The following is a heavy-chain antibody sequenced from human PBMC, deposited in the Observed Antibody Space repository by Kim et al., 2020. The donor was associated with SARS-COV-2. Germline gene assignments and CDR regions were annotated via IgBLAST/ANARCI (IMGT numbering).Heavy chain of an antibody. Sequence: GGSLRLSCAASGFTFSTYHMNWVRQAPGKGLEWVSSISNSGSHKFHADSVKGRFTISRDNAKNTLYLQMNSLRADDTAVYSCAREGNYGDFDYWGQGTLV. CDR2: ISNSGSHK. CDR1: GFTFSTYH. J-gene: IGHJ4*02. CDR3: AREGNYGDFDY. D-gene: IGHD4-17*01. V-gene: IGHV3-21*01.